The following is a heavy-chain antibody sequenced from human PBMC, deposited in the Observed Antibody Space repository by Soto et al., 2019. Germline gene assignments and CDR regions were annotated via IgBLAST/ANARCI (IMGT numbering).Heavy chain of an antibody. Sequence: QVQLVQSGAEVKKPGSSVKVSCKASGGTFSSYAISWVRQAPGQGLEWMGGIIPILGTADYAQKFQGRVTISADESTSTGNLELSSLSSEDTDVYYCASHYDSSGYYYRGLDYWGQGTLVTVSS. CDR1: GGTFSSYA. CDR2: IIPILGTA. J-gene: IGHJ4*02. D-gene: IGHD3-22*01. V-gene: IGHV1-69*12. CDR3: ASHYDSSGYYYRGLDY.